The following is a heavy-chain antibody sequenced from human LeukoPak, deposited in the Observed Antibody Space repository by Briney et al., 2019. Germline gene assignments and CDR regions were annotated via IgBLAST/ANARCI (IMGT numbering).Heavy chain of an antibody. Sequence: SETLSLTCTVSGGSINSYYWNWIRQPPGKGLEWIGYMYYSGSTNYNPSLKSRVTISVDTSKNQFSLKLSSVTAADTAVYYCARFSDAKIQQSYYYYYYMDVWGKGTTVTVSS. D-gene: IGHD5-18*01. V-gene: IGHV4-59*12. CDR2: MYYSGST. J-gene: IGHJ6*03. CDR1: GGSINSYY. CDR3: ARFSDAKIQQSYYYYYYMDV.